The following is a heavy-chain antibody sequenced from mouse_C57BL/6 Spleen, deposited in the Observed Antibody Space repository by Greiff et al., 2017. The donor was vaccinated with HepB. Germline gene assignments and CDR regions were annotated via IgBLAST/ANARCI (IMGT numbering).Heavy chain of an antibody. Sequence: VQLQQSGAELVRPGASVTLSCKASGYTSTDYEMHWVKQTPVHGLEWIGAIDPETGGTAYNQKFKGKAILTAGKSSSTAYMELRSLTSEDSAVYYCTRDGYYEGFAYWGQGTLVTVSA. D-gene: IGHD2-3*01. J-gene: IGHJ3*01. CDR3: TRDGYYEGFAY. CDR1: GYTSTDYE. CDR2: IDPETGGT. V-gene: IGHV1-15*01.